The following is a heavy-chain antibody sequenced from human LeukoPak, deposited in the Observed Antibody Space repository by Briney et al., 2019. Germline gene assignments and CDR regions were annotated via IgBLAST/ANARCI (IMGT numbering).Heavy chain of an antibody. CDR1: GLASSSSA. V-gene: IGHV3-48*01. CDR2: SSASSSDV. CDR3: ARGRDHAFDI. Sequence: PGGSLRLSCAASGLASSSSAMNWVRQTPGKGLEWLSYSSASSSDVYYADSVKGRFTISRGDAKSSLYLQMNSLTAEDTAIYFCARGRDHAFDIWGQGTRVTVSS. J-gene: IGHJ3*02.